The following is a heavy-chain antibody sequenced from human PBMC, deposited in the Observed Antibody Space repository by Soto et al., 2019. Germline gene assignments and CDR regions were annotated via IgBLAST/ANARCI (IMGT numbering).Heavy chain of an antibody. V-gene: IGHV3-53*01. Sequence: GVSLRLSCAASGVIVSSNYMSWVRQGPGKGLEWVSVIYSGGRTYYADSVKGRFTISRDNSRNTLYLQMSRLGAEDTAMYHCAVHLGQNYYTMDVWGQGTTVNGSS. CDR1: GVIVSSNY. CDR3: AVHLGQNYYTMDV. J-gene: IGHJ6*02. CDR2: IYSGGRT.